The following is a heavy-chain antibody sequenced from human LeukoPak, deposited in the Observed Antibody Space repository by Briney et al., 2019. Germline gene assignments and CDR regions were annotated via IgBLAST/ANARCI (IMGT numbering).Heavy chain of an antibody. V-gene: IGHV3-11*04. J-gene: IGHJ4*02. CDR3: ATSQSSVAGIAGD. CDR1: GFTFSDYF. Sequence: PGGSLRLSCAVSGFTFSDYFMTWIRQAPGKGLEWVSYISGSGNNKYYADSVRGRFTNSRDNTKNSLYLQMNSLRVEDTAVYYCATSQSSVAGIAGDWGQGTLVTVSS. D-gene: IGHD6-19*01. CDR2: ISGSGNNK.